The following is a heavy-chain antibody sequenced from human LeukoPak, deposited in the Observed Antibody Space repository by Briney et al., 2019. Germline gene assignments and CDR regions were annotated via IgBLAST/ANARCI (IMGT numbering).Heavy chain of an antibody. J-gene: IGHJ4*02. Sequence: PGGSLRLSCAASGFIFSSYAMNWVRQAPGKGLEWVSSISSSSSYIYYTDSVKGRFTISRDNAKNSLSLQMNSLRAEDTAVYYCARDWGDYYFDYWGQGTLVTVSS. CDR1: GFIFSSYA. D-gene: IGHD3-16*01. V-gene: IGHV3-21*01. CDR2: ISSSSSYI. CDR3: ARDWGDYYFDY.